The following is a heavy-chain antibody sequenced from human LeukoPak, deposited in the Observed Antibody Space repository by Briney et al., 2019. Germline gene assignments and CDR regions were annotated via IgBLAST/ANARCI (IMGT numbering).Heavy chain of an antibody. CDR3: AYLSISMIVVD. D-gene: IGHD3-22*01. J-gene: IGHJ4*02. Sequence: GGSLRLSCAASGFTFNSYSMDWVRQAPGKGLEWVSSISSSSSYIYYADSVKGRFTISRDNAKNSLYLQMNSLRAEDTAVYYCAYLSISMIVVDWGQGTLVTVSS. CDR2: ISSSSSYI. CDR1: GFTFNSYS. V-gene: IGHV3-21*01.